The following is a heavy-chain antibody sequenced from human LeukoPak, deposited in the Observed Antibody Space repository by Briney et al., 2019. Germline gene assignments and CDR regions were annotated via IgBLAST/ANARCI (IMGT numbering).Heavy chain of an antibody. CDR2: IIPIFGTA. CDR3: AXANYDFWSGYPKNDFDY. V-gene: IGHV1-69*05. D-gene: IGHD3-3*01. J-gene: IGHJ4*02. CDR1: GGTFSSYA. Sequence: ASVKVSCKASGGTFSSYAISWVRQAPGQGLEWMGRIIPIFGTANYAQKFQGRVTITTDESTSTAYMELSSLRSEDTAVYYCAXANYDFWSGYPKNDFDYXXQGXLVTXS.